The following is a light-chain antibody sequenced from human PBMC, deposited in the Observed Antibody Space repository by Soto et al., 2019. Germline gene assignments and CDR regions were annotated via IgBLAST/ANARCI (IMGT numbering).Light chain of an antibody. V-gene: IGKV1-9*01. J-gene: IGKJ4*01. Sequence: DIQLTQSPSFLSASVGDKVTITCRASQAISRSLAWYQQNPGKAPKLLIYGASTLQSGVPSRVSGSGSGTEFPLTLGSLQPEDFATYYCQQLNSYPLTFGGGAKVEMK. CDR3: QQLNSYPLT. CDR1: QAISRS. CDR2: GAS.